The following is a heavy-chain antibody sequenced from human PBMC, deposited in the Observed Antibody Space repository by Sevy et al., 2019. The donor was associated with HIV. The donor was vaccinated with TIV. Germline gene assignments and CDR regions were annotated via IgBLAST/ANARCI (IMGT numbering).Heavy chain of an antibody. Sequence: SETLSLTCTVSGGSISSSSYYWGWIRQPPGKGLEWIGSMYYSGSTYYNPSLKGRVTISVDTSKNQFSLKLSSVTAADTAVYYCARLSGSSAAGENWFDPWGQGTLVTVSS. D-gene: IGHD1-26*01. J-gene: IGHJ5*02. CDR1: GGSISSSSYY. CDR2: MYYSGST. V-gene: IGHV4-39*01. CDR3: ARLSGSSAAGENWFDP.